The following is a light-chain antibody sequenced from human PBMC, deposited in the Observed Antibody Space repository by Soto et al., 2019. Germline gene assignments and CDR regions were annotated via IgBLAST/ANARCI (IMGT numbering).Light chain of an antibody. V-gene: IGLV1-44*01. CDR1: SSNIGSSS. Sequence: QSVLTQPPSASGTPGQRVTISCSGSSSNIGSSSVNWYQQLPGTAPKVLIYSNNQRPSVVPDRFSGSKSGTSASLAISGLQSEDEADYYCAAWDDSLNGWVFGGGTKLTVL. CDR3: AAWDDSLNGWV. J-gene: IGLJ3*02. CDR2: SNN.